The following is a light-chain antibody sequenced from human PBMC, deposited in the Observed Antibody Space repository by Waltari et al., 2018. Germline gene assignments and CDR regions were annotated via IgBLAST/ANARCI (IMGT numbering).Light chain of an antibody. V-gene: IGKV2-40*01. J-gene: IGKJ2*01. CDR2: MLS. Sequence: DIVMTQTPLSLPVTPGEPASISCASSQTLLNSVVGFTYLAWFLQKPGQSPRLLIYMLSYRASGVPDSLIGNGSGSNFSMTISRVEAEDVGIYYCMQRLEFPYTFGQGTRL. CDR3: MQRLEFPYT. CDR1: QTLLNSVVGFTY.